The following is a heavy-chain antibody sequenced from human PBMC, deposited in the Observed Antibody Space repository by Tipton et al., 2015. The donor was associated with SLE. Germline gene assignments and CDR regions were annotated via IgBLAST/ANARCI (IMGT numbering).Heavy chain of an antibody. V-gene: IGHV1-69*02. CDR2: IIPILAIA. CDR3: ARVPRAVNYYYGMDV. D-gene: IGHD4-11*01. J-gene: IGHJ6*02. CDR1: GGTFSSYS. Sequence: QSGAEVKKPGSSVKVSCKASGGTFSSYSISWVRQAPGQGLEWMGGIIPILAIANYAQKFQGRVTMTADKSTSTVYMELSSLRSEDTAVYYCARVPRAVNYYYGMDVWGQGTTVTVS.